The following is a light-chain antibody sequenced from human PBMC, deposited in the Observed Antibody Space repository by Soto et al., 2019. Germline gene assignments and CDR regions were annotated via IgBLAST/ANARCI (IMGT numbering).Light chain of an antibody. CDR2: GAS. CDR3: QQSSFSPLT. V-gene: IGKV3-20*01. CDR1: HSVVNNY. J-gene: IGKJ4*01. Sequence: IVLTQSPGTLSLSPGERATLSCRASHSVVNNYLAWFQQKPGQAPRLLISGASNRAAGIPGRFSGSGSGTDFTLTISRLAPEDFAVYYCQQSSFSPLTFGGGTRVEIK.